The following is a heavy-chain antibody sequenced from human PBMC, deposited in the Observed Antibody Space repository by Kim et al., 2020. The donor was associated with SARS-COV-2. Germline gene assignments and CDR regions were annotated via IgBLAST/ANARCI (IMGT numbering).Heavy chain of an antibody. V-gene: IGHV1-46*01. CDR2: INPSGGST. Sequence: ASVKVSCKASGYTFTSYYMHWVRQAPGQGLEWMGIINPSGGSTSYAQKFQGRVTMTRDTSTSTVYMELSSLRSEDTAVYYCAREKGAAAGTSPQGGLYRYFDLWGRGTLVTVSS. D-gene: IGHD6-13*01. J-gene: IGHJ2*01. CDR1: GYTFTSYY. CDR3: AREKGAAAGTSPQGGLYRYFDL.